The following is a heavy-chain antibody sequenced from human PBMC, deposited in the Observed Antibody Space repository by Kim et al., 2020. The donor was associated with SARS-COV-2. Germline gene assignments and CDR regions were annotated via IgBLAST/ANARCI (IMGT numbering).Heavy chain of an antibody. CDR1: GFTFSSYW. J-gene: IGHJ6*02. D-gene: IGHD3-16*01. Sequence: GGSLRLSCAASGFTFSSYWMSWVRQAPGKGLEWVANIKQDGSEKYYVDSVKGRFTISRDNAKNSLYLQMNSLRAEDTAVYYCARDGGGNSGYYYYYGMDVWGQGTTVTVSS. CDR3: ARDGGGNSGYYYYYGMDV. CDR2: IKQDGSEK. V-gene: IGHV3-7*01.